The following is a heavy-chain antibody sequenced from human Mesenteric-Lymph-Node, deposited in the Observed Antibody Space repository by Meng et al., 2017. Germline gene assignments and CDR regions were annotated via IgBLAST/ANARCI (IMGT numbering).Heavy chain of an antibody. D-gene: IGHD3-10*01. Sequence: QVQLQESGPGLVKPSQTLSLTCTVPGCYIRSGGYYWSWIRQHPGKGLEWIGYIYYSGSTYYNPSLKSRVTISVDTSKNQFSLKLSSVTAADTAVYYCARDCEMTVVRGVIITELGFDPWGQGTLVTVSS. V-gene: IGHV4-31*03. CDR1: GCYIRSGGYY. CDR3: ARDCEMTVVRGVIITELGFDP. CDR2: IYYSGST. J-gene: IGHJ5*02.